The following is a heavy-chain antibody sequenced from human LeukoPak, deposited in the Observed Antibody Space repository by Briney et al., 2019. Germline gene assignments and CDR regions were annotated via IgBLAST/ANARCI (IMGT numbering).Heavy chain of an antibody. CDR2: IYYSGST. D-gene: IGHD3-22*01. Sequence: SETLSLTCTVSGGSISSGGYYWSWIRQHPGKGLEWIGYIYYSGSTNYNPSLKSRVTISVDTSKNQFSLKLSSVTAADTAVYYCARGGFAHYYDSSGYYYFDYWGQGTLVTVSS. V-gene: IGHV4-61*08. J-gene: IGHJ4*02. CDR3: ARGGFAHYYDSSGYYYFDY. CDR1: GGSISSGGYY.